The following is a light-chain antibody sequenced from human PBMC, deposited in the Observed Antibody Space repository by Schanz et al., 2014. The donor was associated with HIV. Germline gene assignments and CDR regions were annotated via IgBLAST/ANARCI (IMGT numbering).Light chain of an antibody. CDR3: QQSYSATPYT. CDR1: QSVSSN. Sequence: EIVLTQSPGTLSFSPGERATLSCRASQSVSSNLAWYQQKPGQAPRLLIYGASSRATGIPDRFSGSGSGTHFTLTITSLQFDDFATYYCQQSYSATPYTFGQGTRLEIK. CDR2: GAS. J-gene: IGKJ2*01. V-gene: IGKV3-20*01.